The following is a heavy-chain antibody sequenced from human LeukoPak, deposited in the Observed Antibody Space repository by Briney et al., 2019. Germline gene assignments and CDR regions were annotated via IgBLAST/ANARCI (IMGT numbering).Heavy chain of an antibody. J-gene: IGHJ6*03. CDR1: GGSISSSNW. D-gene: IGHD3-3*01. CDR2: IYHSGST. V-gene: IGHV4-4*02. Sequence: SGTLSLTCAVSGGSISSSNWWSWVRQPPGKGLEWIGEIYHSGSTNYNPSLKSRVTISVDKSKNQFSLKLSSVTAADTAVYYCARGVLWSGGSYYMDVWGKGTTVTVSS. CDR3: ARGVLWSGGSYYMDV.